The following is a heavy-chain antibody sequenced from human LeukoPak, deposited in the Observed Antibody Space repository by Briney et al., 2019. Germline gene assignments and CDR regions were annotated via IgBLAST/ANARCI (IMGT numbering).Heavy chain of an antibody. CDR2: ISDSGVNT. Sequence: PGGSLRLSCAASEFTFSSYAMSWVRQAPGKGLEWVSAISDSGVNTYYADSVKGRFTISRDNYKNTLYLQMNSLRAGDTAVYYCAKPLTKKTGPPYYYGMDVGAQGTTVTVS. J-gene: IGHJ6*02. V-gene: IGHV3-23*01. D-gene: IGHD3-9*01. CDR1: EFTFSSYA. CDR3: AKPLTKKTGPPYYYGMDV.